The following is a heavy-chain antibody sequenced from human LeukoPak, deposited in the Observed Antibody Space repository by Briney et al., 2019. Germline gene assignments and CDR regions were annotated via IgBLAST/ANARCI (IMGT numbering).Heavy chain of an antibody. D-gene: IGHD6-13*01. CDR3: AKHSSSSSWYRNDY. J-gene: IGHJ4*02. CDR1: GFTFSSYA. CDR2: ISGSGGST. Sequence: GGSLRLSCAASGFTFSSYAMSWVRQAPGQGLEWVSAISGSGGSTYYADSVKGRFTISRDNSKNTLYLQMNSLRAEDTAVYYCAKHSSSSSWYRNDYWGQGTLVTVSS. V-gene: IGHV3-23*01.